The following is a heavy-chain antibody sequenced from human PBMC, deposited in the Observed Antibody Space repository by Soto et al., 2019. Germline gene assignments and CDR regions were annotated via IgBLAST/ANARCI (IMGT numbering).Heavy chain of an antibody. V-gene: IGHV3-33*01. CDR2: IWYDGTQK. CDR1: GFTFNTYS. J-gene: IGHJ4*02. Sequence: QVQLEESGGGVVQPGRSLRLSCAASGFTFNTYSMHWVRHPPGKGLEWLAAIWYDGTQKYYADSVKGRFIISRDNSKKTLYLEMNSLRAEDTAVYYCARAGGTTVTGLWHFDSWGQGTLVTVYS. CDR3: ARAGGTTVTGLWHFDS. D-gene: IGHD4-17*01.